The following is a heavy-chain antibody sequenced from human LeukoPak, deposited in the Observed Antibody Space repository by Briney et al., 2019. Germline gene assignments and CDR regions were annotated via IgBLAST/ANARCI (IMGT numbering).Heavy chain of an antibody. CDR3: AREYGVVVAATPDY. J-gene: IGHJ4*02. D-gene: IGHD2-15*01. CDR1: VYTFTGYY. V-gene: IGHV1-2*02. Sequence: ASVKVSCKASVYTFTGYYMHWVRQAPGQGLEWMGWINPNSGGTNYAQKFQGRVTMTRDTSISTAYMELSRLRSDDTAVYYCAREYGVVVAATPDYWGQGTLVTVSS. CDR2: INPNSGGT.